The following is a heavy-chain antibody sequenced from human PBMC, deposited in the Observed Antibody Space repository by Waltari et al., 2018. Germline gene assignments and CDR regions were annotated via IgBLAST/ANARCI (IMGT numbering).Heavy chain of an antibody. J-gene: IGHJ4*02. CDR3: ANSTLKGYY. CDR2: VSGSGDRT. CDR1: EFTFSNYA. Sequence: EVQLLESGGGLAQPGGSLRLSCEASEFTFSNYAMSWVRQAPGKGLEWISGVSGSGDRTYYADSVTGRFTISRDNSKNTLYLQMNSLRAEDTAVYYCANSTLKGYYWGQGTLVTVSA. V-gene: IGHV3-23*01.